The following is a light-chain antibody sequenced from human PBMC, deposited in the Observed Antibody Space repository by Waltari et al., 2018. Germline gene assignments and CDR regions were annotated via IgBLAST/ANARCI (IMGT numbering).Light chain of an antibody. CDR2: DVS. J-gene: IGLJ2*01. V-gene: IGLV2-14*03. CDR3: SSYTSSSTLA. Sequence: QSALTQPASVSGSPGQPIPIPCTGTSSAVGGYNHVPWNQQHPDKAPKLMIYDVSKRPSGVSNRFSGSKSGNTASLTISGLQAEDEADYYCSSYTSSSTLAFGGGTKLTVL. CDR1: SSAVGGYNH.